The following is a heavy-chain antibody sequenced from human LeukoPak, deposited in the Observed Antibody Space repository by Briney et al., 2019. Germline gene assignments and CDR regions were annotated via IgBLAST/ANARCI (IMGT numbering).Heavy chain of an antibody. CDR3: ARTPSTSETAAGSFDY. CDR1: GYTFTGYY. V-gene: IGHV1-2*02. CDR2: INPNSGGT. D-gene: IGHD6-13*01. J-gene: IGHJ4*02. Sequence: ASVKVSCKASGYTFTGYYMHWVRQAPGQGLEWMGWINPNSGGTNYAQKFQGRVTMTRDTSISTAYMELSRLRSDDTAVYYCARTPSTSETAAGSFDYWGQGTLVTVSS.